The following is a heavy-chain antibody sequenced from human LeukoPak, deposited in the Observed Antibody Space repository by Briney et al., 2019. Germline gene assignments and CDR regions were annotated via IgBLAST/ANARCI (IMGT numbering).Heavy chain of an antibody. V-gene: IGHV1-69*04. CDR1: GGTFSTYG. J-gene: IGHJ1*01. Sequence: ASVKVSCKASGGTFSTYGISWVRQAPGQGLEWMGRIIPILGITDYAQKFQGRVTITADESTSTTYMELSSLRSDDTAVYYCAREEKQSSSWYGYFQLWGQGTPVTVSS. CDR2: IIPILGIT. CDR3: AREEKQSSSWYGYFQL. D-gene: IGHD6-13*01.